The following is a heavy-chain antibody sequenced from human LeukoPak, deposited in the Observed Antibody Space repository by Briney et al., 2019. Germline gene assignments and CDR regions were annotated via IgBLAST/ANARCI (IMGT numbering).Heavy chain of an antibody. J-gene: IGHJ4*02. CDR3: ARADNWNLYYFDY. CDR2: IYYSGST. Sequence: PSETLSLTCTVSGGSVSNYCWSWIRQPPGKGLEWIGYIYYSGSTNYNPSLKSRVTISVDTSKKQFSLNLSSVTAADTAVYYCARADNWNLYYFDYWGQGTLVTVSS. V-gene: IGHV4-59*02. D-gene: IGHD1-20*01. CDR1: GGSVSNYC.